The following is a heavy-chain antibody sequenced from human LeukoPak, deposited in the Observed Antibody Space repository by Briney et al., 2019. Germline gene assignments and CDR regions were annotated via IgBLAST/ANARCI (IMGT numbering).Heavy chain of an antibody. Sequence: SETLSLTCTVSGTSIRSGSFYWGWIRQPPGKGLEWIGTIYYEGSIYYNASLKSRVTISVDTSKNQSSLNLYSVTAADTAVYYCARPAPGDQSSPSDYWGQGLLVTVSS. CDR2: IYYEGSI. J-gene: IGHJ4*02. CDR1: GTSIRSGSFY. D-gene: IGHD6-13*01. V-gene: IGHV4-39*01. CDR3: ARPAPGDQSSPSDY.